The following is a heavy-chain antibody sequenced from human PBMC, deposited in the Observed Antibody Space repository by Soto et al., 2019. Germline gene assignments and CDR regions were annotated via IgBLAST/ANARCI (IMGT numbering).Heavy chain of an antibody. J-gene: IGHJ6*02. V-gene: IGHV1-69*01. Sequence: QVQLVQSGAEVKKPGSSVKVSCKASGGTFSSYAISWVRQAPGQGLEWMGGIIPIFGTANYAQKFQGRVTNTADESTSTAYMELSSLRSEDTAVYYCAGSWGDHRYCSGGSCSTSGEYYYYGMDVWGQGTTVTVSS. D-gene: IGHD2-15*01. CDR3: AGSWGDHRYCSGGSCSTSGEYYYYGMDV. CDR1: GGTFSSYA. CDR2: IIPIFGTA.